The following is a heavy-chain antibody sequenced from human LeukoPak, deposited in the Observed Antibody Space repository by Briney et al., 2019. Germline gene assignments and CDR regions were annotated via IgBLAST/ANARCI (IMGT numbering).Heavy chain of an antibody. Sequence: GGSLRLSCAASGFTFSSYAMSWVRQAPGKGLEWVSDISGSGYNTYYADSLKGRFTISRDNSKNTLYLHMNSLRAEDTAVYYCAKGLIVGITTASDQWGQGTLATVSS. CDR3: AKGLIVGITTASDQ. J-gene: IGHJ4*02. CDR1: GFTFSSYA. CDR2: ISGSGYNT. D-gene: IGHD1-26*01. V-gene: IGHV3-23*01.